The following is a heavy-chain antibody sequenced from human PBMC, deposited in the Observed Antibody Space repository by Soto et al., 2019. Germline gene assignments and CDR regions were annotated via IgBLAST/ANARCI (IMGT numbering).Heavy chain of an antibody. CDR2: ISGSGGST. Sequence: EVQLLESGGGLVQPGGSLRLSCAASGFTFSSYAMSWVRQAPGKGLEWVSAISGSGGSTYYADSVKGRFTISRDNSKNTLYLQMNSLRAEDTAVYYCAKVLTTRARPGAKPYYYYYYGMDVWGQGTTVTVSS. V-gene: IGHV3-23*01. D-gene: IGHD4-4*01. CDR1: GFTFSSYA. CDR3: AKVLTTRARPGAKPYYYYYYGMDV. J-gene: IGHJ6*02.